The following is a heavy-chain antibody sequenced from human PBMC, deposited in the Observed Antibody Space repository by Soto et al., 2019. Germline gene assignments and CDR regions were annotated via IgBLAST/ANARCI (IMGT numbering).Heavy chain of an antibody. J-gene: IGHJ4*02. CDR1: GFTFSSYW. CDR2: IKQDGSEK. CDR3: ARVDIVLMVYAIISSEYYFDY. D-gene: IGHD2-8*01. Sequence: GGSLRLSCAASGFTFSSYWMSWVRQAPGKGLEWVANIKQDGSEKYYVDSVKGRFTISRDNAKNSLYLQMNSLRAEDTAVYYCARVDIVLMVYAIISSEYYFDYWGQGTLVTVS. V-gene: IGHV3-7*01.